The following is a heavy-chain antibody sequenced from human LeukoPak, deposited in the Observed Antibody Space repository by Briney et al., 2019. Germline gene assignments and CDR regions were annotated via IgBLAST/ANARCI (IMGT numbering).Heavy chain of an antibody. V-gene: IGHV3-30*04. CDR3: ARGVLRYFDWLSPPFDY. D-gene: IGHD3-9*01. Sequence: QSGGSLRLSCAASGFTFSSYAMHWVRQAPGKGLEWVAVISYDGSNKYYADSVKGRFTISRDNSKNTLYLQMNSLRAEDTAVYYCARGVLRYFDWLSPPFDYWGRGTLVTVSS. CDR1: GFTFSSYA. J-gene: IGHJ4*02. CDR2: ISYDGSNK.